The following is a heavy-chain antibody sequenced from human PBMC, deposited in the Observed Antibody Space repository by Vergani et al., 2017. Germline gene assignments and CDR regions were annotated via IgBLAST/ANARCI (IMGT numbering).Heavy chain of an antibody. CDR2: IKSKTDGGTT. Sequence: EVHLVESGGGVVKPGGSLRLSCAASGFTFNNSRMTWVRQAPGKGLEGVGCIKSKTDGGTTYYAAPVKGKFTISRDDSKNTQYLQMNILKTEDTAVYYCTTYNQQSTLGHCSVTICYGGFLYILGQGTAVTVSS. CDR1: GFTFNNSR. D-gene: IGHD2-15*01. J-gene: IGHJ3*02. V-gene: IGHV3-15*01. CDR3: TTYNQQSTLGHCSVTICYGGFLYI.